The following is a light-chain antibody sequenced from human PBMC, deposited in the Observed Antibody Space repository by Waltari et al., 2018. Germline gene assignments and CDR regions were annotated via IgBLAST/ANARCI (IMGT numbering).Light chain of an antibody. CDR2: DVS. CDR3: SSYRRSSTSGGV. CDR1: SSDVGGYNY. J-gene: IGLJ1*01. V-gene: IGLV2-14*03. Sequence: QSALTQPASVSGSPGQSITISCTGTSSDVGGYNYVSWYQQHPRKAPKLLIYDVSNRPSGVSNRFTGSKSGNTASLTISGLQTEDEADYYCSSYRRSSTSGGVFGTGTKVTVL.